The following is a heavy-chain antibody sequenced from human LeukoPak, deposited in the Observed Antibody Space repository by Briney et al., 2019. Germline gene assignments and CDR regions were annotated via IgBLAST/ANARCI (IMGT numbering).Heavy chain of an antibody. D-gene: IGHD2-2*01. J-gene: IGHJ4*02. V-gene: IGHV1-24*01. CDR1: GATHTALS. CDR2: FHPEDGET. Sequence: ASVKASGIASGATHTALSMHWVRQAPGNRLEWMGGFHPEDGETIYEQKFQGRVTMTEDTPTDSAYMELSSLRSDDTAVYYCTTGKIYCSTTSCSGDYWGRGTLVTVSS. CDR3: TTGKIYCSTTSCSGDY.